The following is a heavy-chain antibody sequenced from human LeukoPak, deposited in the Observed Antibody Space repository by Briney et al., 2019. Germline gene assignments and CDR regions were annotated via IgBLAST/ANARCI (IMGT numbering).Heavy chain of an antibody. Sequence: ASVKVSCKASGYTFTSYGIGWVRQAPGQGLEWMGWISAYNGNTNYAQKLQGRVTMTTDTSTSTAYMELRSLRSDDTAVYYCAAESHRYYYDSSGYQLLDIWGQGTMVTVSS. D-gene: IGHD3-22*01. CDR1: GYTFTSYG. V-gene: IGHV1-18*01. J-gene: IGHJ3*02. CDR3: AAESHRYYYDSSGYQLLDI. CDR2: ISAYNGNT.